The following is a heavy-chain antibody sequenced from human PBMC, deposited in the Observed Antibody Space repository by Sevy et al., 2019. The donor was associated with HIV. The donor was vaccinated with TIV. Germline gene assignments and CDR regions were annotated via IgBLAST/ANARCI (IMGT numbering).Heavy chain of an antibody. Sequence: GGSLRLSCTASGFTFSSYDIHWVRQAPGKGLEWVAGISYDGRSKHYADSVKSGFTISRDNAKSTLYLQMDSLRVEDTAVFYCAAVVFTFAGDAYEYHHFMDVWGKGTTVTVSS. CDR3: AAVVFTFAGDAYEYHHFMDV. CDR1: GFTFSSYD. CDR2: ISYDGRSK. D-gene: IGHD3-16*01. V-gene: IGHV3-30*03. J-gene: IGHJ6*03.